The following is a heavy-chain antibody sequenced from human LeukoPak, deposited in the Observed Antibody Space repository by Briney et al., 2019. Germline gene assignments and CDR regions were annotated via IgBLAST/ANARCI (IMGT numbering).Heavy chain of an antibody. CDR1: GFTFSSYA. J-gene: IGHJ1*01. CDR2: IKQDGSEI. V-gene: IGHV3-7*03. Sequence: PGGSLRLSCAASGFTFSSYAMSWVRQAPGKGLGWVANIKQDGSEIHYVDSVKGRFTISRDNAKNSLYLQMNSLRVEDTAVYYCARVDSGYSGYFQDWGQGTLVTVSS. CDR3: ARVDSGYSGYFQD. D-gene: IGHD3-22*01.